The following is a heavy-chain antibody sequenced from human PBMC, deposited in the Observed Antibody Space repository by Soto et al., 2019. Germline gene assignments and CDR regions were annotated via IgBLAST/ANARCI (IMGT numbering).Heavy chain of an antibody. V-gene: IGHV1-18*01. CDR2: ISAYSGNA. CDR3: ARDSSCHRNGMDV. Sequence: QVQLVQTGVEVKKPGASVKVSCKASGYTFSSYGISWVRQAPGQGLEWMGWISAYSGNANYAQKLQGRVTMTTDRSTSTAELELGSLISDATAVYYCARDSSCHRNGMDVWGQGTTVTVSS. D-gene: IGHD6-13*01. J-gene: IGHJ6*02. CDR1: GYTFSSYG.